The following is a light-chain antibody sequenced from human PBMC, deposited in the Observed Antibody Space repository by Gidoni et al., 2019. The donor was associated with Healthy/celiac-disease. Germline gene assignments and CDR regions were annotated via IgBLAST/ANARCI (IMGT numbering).Light chain of an antibody. CDR1: QGISSY. V-gene: IGKV1-8*01. Sequence: IRMTQSPSSFSASTGDRVTITCRASQGISSYLAWYQQKPGKAPKLLIYAAYTLQSGVPSRFSGSGAGTDFTLTISCLQSEDFATYYCQQYYSYPVTFGQGTKLEIK. CDR3: QQYYSYPVT. CDR2: AAY. J-gene: IGKJ2*01.